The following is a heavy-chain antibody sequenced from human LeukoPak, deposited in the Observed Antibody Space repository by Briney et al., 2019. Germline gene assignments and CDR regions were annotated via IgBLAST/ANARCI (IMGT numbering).Heavy chain of an antibody. CDR3: ARVGVGYCSGGSCYFDY. CDR2: ISAYNGNT. CDR1: GYTLTELS. V-gene: IGHV1-18*01. D-gene: IGHD2-15*01. Sequence: GASVKVSCKVSGYTLTELSMHWVRQAPGKGLEWMGWISAYNGNTNYAQKLQGRVTMTTDTSTSTAYMELRSLRSDDTAVYYCARVGVGYCSGGSCYFDYWGQGTLVTVSS. J-gene: IGHJ4*02.